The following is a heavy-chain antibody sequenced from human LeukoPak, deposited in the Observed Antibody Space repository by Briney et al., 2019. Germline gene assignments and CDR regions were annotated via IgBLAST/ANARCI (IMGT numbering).Heavy chain of an antibody. Sequence: GGSLTLSCAASGSTISSYSMSWVRQAPGKGLEWVSAISGSGGSSYYADSVRGRFTIARAISNNSLYMQMDSMRADDTAVYYCAQAPTNYNILTVDYPFDYWGQGTLVTVSS. D-gene: IGHD3-9*01. CDR2: ISGSGGSS. V-gene: IGHV3-23*01. CDR3: AQAPTNYNILTVDYPFDY. CDR1: GSTISSYS. J-gene: IGHJ4*02.